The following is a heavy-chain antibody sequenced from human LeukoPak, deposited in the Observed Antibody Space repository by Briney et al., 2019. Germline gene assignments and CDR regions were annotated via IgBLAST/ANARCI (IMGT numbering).Heavy chain of an antibody. J-gene: IGHJ4*02. Sequence: GGSLRLSCAASGFTFSNAWMSWVRQAPGKGLEWAGRIKSKTDGGTTDYAAPVRGRFTISRDDSKNTLYLQMNSLKTEDTAVYYCAGRNQFDFWGQGTLVAVSS. CDR1: GFTFSNAW. CDR2: IKSKTDGGTT. V-gene: IGHV3-15*01. CDR3: AGRNQFDF. D-gene: IGHD1-14*01.